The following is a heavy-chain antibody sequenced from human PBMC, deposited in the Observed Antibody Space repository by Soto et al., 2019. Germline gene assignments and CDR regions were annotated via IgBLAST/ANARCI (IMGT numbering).Heavy chain of an antibody. D-gene: IGHD4-17*01. CDR2: INQDGSER. J-gene: IGHJ4*02. CDR1: GLTFRNDW. V-gene: IGHV3-7*03. Sequence: PGGSLRLSCAGSGLTFRNDWLSWVRQAPGKGLEWVANINQDGSERYYVDSVRGRFTISRDNVESSLYLQLNSLRPEDTAVYYCAVYGYGVSAAAYWGQGTLVTVSS. CDR3: AVYGYGVSAAAY.